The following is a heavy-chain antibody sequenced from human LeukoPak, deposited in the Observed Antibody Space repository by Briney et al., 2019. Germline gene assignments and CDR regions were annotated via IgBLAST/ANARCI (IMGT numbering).Heavy chain of an antibody. V-gene: IGHV3-30*04. Sequence: GGSLRLSCAASGFTFSSYAMHWVRQAPGKGLEWVAVISYDGSNKYYADSVKGRFTISRDNSKNTLYLQMNSLRAEDTAVYYCANDGNAFDIWGQGTMVTVSS. CDR1: GFTFSSYA. CDR3: ANDGNAFDI. J-gene: IGHJ3*02. CDR2: ISYDGSNK.